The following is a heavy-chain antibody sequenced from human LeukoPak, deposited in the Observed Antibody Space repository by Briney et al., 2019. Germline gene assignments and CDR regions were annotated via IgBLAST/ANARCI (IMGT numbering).Heavy chain of an antibody. CDR1: GYTFTGYY. CDR2: IIPIFGTA. Sequence: SVKVSCKASGYTFTGYYMHWVRQAPGQGLEWMGGIIPIFGTANYAQKFQGRVTITTDESTSTAYMELSSLRSEDTAVYYCARDVKVGSGWIFDYWGQGTLVTVSS. V-gene: IGHV1-69*05. D-gene: IGHD6-19*01. CDR3: ARDVKVGSGWIFDY. J-gene: IGHJ4*02.